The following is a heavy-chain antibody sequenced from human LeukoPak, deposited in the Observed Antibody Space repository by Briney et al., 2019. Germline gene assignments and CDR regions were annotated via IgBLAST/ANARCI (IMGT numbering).Heavy chain of an antibody. CDR1: GGSISGYY. V-gene: IGHV4-59*01. Sequence: SETLSLTCTVSGGSISGYYWSWIRQPPGKGLEWIGYIYYSGSTNYNPSLKSRVTISVDTSKNQFSLKLSSVTAADTAVYYCARGLYGSGSYRFDPWGQGTLVTVSS. CDR3: ARGLYGSGSYRFDP. J-gene: IGHJ5*02. D-gene: IGHD3-10*01. CDR2: IYYSGST.